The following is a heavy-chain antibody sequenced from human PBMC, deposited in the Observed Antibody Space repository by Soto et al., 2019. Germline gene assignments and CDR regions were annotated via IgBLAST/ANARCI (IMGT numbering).Heavy chain of an antibody. Sequence: SVKVSCKASGYTFTSYGISWVRQAPGQGLEWMGWISAYNGNTNYAQKLQGRVTMTTDTSTSTAYMELRSLRSDDTAVYYCARPRFLEWSYGMDVWGQGTTVTVSS. J-gene: IGHJ6*02. D-gene: IGHD3-3*01. CDR2: ISAYNGNT. CDR1: GYTFTSYG. CDR3: ARPRFLEWSYGMDV. V-gene: IGHV1-18*01.